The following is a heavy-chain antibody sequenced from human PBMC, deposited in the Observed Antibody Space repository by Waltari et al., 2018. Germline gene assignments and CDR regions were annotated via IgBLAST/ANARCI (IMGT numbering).Heavy chain of an antibody. J-gene: IGHJ6*02. CDR3: ARARHCSGGSCLFYYYYGMDV. CDR1: GGTFSSYA. Sequence: QVQLVQSGAEVKKPGSSVKVSCKASGGTFSSYAISWVRQAPGQGLEWMGGIIPIFGTANYAQKFQGRVTITADESTSTAYMGLSSLRSEDTAVYYCARARHCSGGSCLFYYYYGMDVWGQGTTVTVSS. CDR2: IIPIFGTA. D-gene: IGHD2-15*01. V-gene: IGHV1-69*13.